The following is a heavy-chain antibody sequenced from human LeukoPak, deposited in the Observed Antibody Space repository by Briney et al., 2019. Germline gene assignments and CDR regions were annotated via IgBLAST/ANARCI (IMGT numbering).Heavy chain of an antibody. D-gene: IGHD3-22*01. CDR1: GFTFSSYS. Sequence: GGSLRLSCAASGFTFSSYSMNWVRQAPGKGLEWVSSISSSSSYIYYADSVKGRFTISRDNAKNSLYLQMNSLRAEDTAVYYCARDPSETYYYDSSGYDWGQGTLVTVSS. CDR3: ARDPSETYYYDSSGYD. J-gene: IGHJ4*02. V-gene: IGHV3-21*01. CDR2: ISSSSSYI.